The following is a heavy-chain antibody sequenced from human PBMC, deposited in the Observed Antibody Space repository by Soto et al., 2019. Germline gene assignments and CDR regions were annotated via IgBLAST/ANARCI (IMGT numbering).Heavy chain of an antibody. CDR1: GFTFSSFW. D-gene: IGHD3-10*01. CDR2: INSDGSGA. CDR3: IRDYGEAGSTNAFDI. J-gene: IGHJ3*02. Sequence: GGSLRLSCAASGFTFSSFWMHWVRQAPGKGLVWVSRINSDGSGASYADFVEGQFTISRDNAKNTVYFQMNSLREEDTAVYYCIRDYGEAGSTNAFDIWGQGTMVTVSS. V-gene: IGHV3-74*01.